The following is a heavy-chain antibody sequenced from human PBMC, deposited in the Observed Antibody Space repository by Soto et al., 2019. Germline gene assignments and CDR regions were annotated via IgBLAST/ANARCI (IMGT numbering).Heavy chain of an antibody. J-gene: IGHJ4*02. CDR2: IIPVFQTA. CDR3: ARGGSGYTWFNEF. D-gene: IGHD3-22*01. Sequence: QEQLVQSGAEVKKPGSSVKVSCKASGGLFSSYPISWVRQVHGQGLEWMGGIIPVFQTAYYTQRCQGRVTITADESTNTAYMELSSLRSEDTAIYYCARGGSGYTWFNEFWGQGTLVTVSS. CDR1: GGLFSSYP. V-gene: IGHV1-69*01.